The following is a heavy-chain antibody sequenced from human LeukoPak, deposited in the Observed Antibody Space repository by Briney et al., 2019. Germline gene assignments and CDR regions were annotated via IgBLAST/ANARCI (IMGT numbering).Heavy chain of an antibody. Sequence: ASVKVSCKTSGYTFSSYTIIWVRQAPGQGLEWMGWINTNTGNPTYAQGFTGRYVFSLDTSVSTAYLQISGLTADDTAVYFCGRDPRLGIRGYTYGYIDYWGQGTLVTVSS. D-gene: IGHD5-18*01. CDR2: INTNTGNP. J-gene: IGHJ4*02. V-gene: IGHV7-4-1*02. CDR3: GRDPRLGIRGYTYGYIDY. CDR1: GYTFSSYT.